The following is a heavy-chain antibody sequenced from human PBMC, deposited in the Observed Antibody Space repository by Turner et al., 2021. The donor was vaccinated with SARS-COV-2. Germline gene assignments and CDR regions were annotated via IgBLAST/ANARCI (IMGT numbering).Heavy chain of an antibody. CDR2: IYYRGST. J-gene: IGHJ5*02. V-gene: IGHV4-59*01. D-gene: IGHD2-21*02. Sequence: QVQLQESGPRLVKPLETLSLTCTVSGGPMNSNYWSWIRQPPGKRLEWIGYIYYRGSTNYNPSLESRVTISVDTSRNQFSLNLTSVTAADTAIYYCARETVNNWVDPWGQGTLVTVSS. CDR3: ARETVNNWVDP. CDR1: GGPMNSNY.